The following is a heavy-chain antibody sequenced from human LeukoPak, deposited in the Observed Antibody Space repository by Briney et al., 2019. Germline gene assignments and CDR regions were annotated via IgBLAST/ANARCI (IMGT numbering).Heavy chain of an antibody. CDR2: IYSTGST. V-gene: IGHV4-39*07. Sequence: SETLSLTCIVSGGSISSGAYYWAWIRQPPGKGLEWIGSIYSTGSTYKNPSLKSRVTISVDTSKNQFSLKLSSVTAADTAVYYCARGPLVGSWYAAPLYNWFDPWGQGTLVTVSS. CDR3: ARGPLVGSWYAAPLYNWFDP. D-gene: IGHD6-13*01. CDR1: GGSISSGAYY. J-gene: IGHJ5*02.